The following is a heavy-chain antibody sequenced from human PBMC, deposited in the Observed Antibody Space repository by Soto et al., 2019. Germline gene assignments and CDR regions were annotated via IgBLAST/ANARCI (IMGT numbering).Heavy chain of an antibody. CDR1: GGTFSSYA. J-gene: IGHJ4*02. CDR3: ARAQTYYDSSGYYDTPSDY. CDR2: IIPIFGTA. D-gene: IGHD3-22*01. V-gene: IGHV1-69*06. Sequence: SVKVSCKASGGTFSSYAISWVRQAPGQGLAWMGGIIPIFGTANYAQKFQGRVTITADKSTSTAYMELSSLRSEDTAVYYCARAQTYYDSSGYYDTPSDYWGQGTLVTVSS.